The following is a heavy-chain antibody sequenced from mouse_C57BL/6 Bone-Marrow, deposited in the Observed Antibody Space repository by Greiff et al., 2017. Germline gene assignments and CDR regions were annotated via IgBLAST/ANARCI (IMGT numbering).Heavy chain of an antibody. J-gene: IGHJ1*03. CDR1: GYTFTSYG. Sequence: VQLQQSEAELARPGASVKLSCKASGYTFTSYGISWVKQRTGQGLEWIGEIYPRSGNTYYNEKFKGKATLTADKSSSTAYMELRSLTSEDSAVYFCARLGLTGDWYFDVWGTGTTVTVSS. CDR2: IYPRSGNT. V-gene: IGHV1-81*01. CDR3: ARLGLTGDWYFDV. D-gene: IGHD3-3*01.